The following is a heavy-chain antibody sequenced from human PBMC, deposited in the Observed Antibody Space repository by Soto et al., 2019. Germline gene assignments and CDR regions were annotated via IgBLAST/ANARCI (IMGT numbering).Heavy chain of an antibody. CDR2: ISSSSSYI. V-gene: IGHV3-21*01. D-gene: IGHD6-19*01. CDR1: GFTFSSYS. Sequence: EVQLVESGGGLVKPGGSLRLSCAASGFTFSSYSMNWVRQAPGKGLEGVSSISSSSSYIYYADSVKGRFTISRDNAKNSLYLQMNSLRAEDTAVYYCTESRSSGWSPRTLHSMDVWGQGTTVTVSS. J-gene: IGHJ6*02. CDR3: TESRSSGWSPRTLHSMDV.